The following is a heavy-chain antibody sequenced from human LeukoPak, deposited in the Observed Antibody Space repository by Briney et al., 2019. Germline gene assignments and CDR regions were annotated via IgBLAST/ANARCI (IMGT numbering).Heavy chain of an antibody. Sequence: PGGSLRLSCTASGFTFGDYAMSWVRQAPGKGLEWVGFIRSKAYGGTTEYAASVKGRFTISRDDSKSIAYLQMNSLKTEDTAVYYCTRDFGELLFPPRGEIFDYWGQGTLVTVSS. CDR1: GFTFGDYA. CDR3: TRDFGELLFPPRGEIFDY. CDR2: IRSKAYGGTT. D-gene: IGHD3-10*01. J-gene: IGHJ4*02. V-gene: IGHV3-49*04.